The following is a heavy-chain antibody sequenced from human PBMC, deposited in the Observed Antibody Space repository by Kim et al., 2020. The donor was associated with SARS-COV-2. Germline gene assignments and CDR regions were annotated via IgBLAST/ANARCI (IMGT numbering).Heavy chain of an antibody. J-gene: IGHJ5*02. V-gene: IGHV4-38-2*02. CDR3: ARDPGLLWFGEDWFDP. CDR2: IYHSGST. CDR1: GYSISSGYY. D-gene: IGHD3-10*01. Sequence: SETLSLTCTVSGYSISSGYYWGCIRQPPGKGLEWIGSIYHSGSTYYNPSLKSRVTISVDTSKNQFSLKLSSVTAADTAVYYSARDPGLLWFGEDWFDPWG.